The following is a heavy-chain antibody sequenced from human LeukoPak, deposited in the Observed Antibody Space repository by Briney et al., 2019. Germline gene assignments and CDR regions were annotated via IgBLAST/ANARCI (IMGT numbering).Heavy chain of an antibody. D-gene: IGHD3-22*01. CDR2: ISAYNGNT. J-gene: IGHJ4*02. CDR3: ARSGGYYDSSGEFDY. V-gene: IGHV1-18*01. CDR1: GYTFTSYG. Sequence: GASVKVSCKASGYTFTSYGISWVRQAPGQGLEWMGWISAYNGNTNYAQKLQGRVTTTTDTSTSTAYMELRSLRSDDTAVYYCARSGGYYDSSGEFDYWGQGTLVTVSS.